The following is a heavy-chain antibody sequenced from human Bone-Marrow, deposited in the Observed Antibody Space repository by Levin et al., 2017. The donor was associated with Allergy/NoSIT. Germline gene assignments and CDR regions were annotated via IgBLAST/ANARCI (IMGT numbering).Heavy chain of an antibody. CDR1: GGSISRYY. CDR3: ARGWGSSSPLDH. V-gene: IGHV4-59*01. Sequence: SETLSLTCGVSGGSISRYYWSWVRQSPEKGLEWIGYVDFYGTTKYNPSLQSRVSISVDTSKNQFSLELRSLIAADTAVYRCARGWGSSSPLDHWGQGTRVTVSS. CDR2: VDFYGTT. D-gene: IGHD3-16*01. J-gene: IGHJ4*02.